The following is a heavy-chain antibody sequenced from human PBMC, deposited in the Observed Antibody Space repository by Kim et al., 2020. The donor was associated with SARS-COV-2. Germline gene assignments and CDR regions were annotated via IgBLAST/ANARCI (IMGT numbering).Heavy chain of an antibody. Sequence: ASVKVSCKASGYTFTSYCISWVRQAPGQGLEWMGWISAYNGNTNYAQKLQGRVTMTTDTSTSTAYMELRSLRSDDTAVYYCARDVYGDYVNYYYYYGMDVWGQGTTVTVSS. CDR2: ISAYNGNT. CDR3: ARDVYGDYVNYYYYYGMDV. D-gene: IGHD4-17*01. V-gene: IGHV1-18*04. J-gene: IGHJ6*02. CDR1: GYTFTSYC.